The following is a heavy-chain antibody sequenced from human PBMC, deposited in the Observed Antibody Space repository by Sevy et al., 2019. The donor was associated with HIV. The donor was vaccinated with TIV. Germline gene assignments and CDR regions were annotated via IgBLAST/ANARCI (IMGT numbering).Heavy chain of an antibody. CDR1: GGTFSSNA. V-gene: IGHV1-69*05. Sequence: ATVKVSCKTSGGTFSSNAFTWVRQAPGQGLEWMGGIIPLFDTVDYDKEFQNRVTITTDESRTTAYMELRSLRSEDTAVYTCARRSLRLGYCSRTSCYSAMDVWGHGTTVTVSS. CDR2: IIPLFDTV. J-gene: IGHJ6*02. CDR3: ARRSLRLGYCSRTSCYSAMDV. D-gene: IGHD2-2*02.